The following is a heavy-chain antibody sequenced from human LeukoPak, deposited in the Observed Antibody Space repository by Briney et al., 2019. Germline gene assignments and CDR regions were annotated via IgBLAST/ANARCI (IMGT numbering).Heavy chain of an antibody. CDR2: ISGSVGST. CDR1: GFTFTSYA. Sequence: GGSLRLSSAASGFTFTSYAMSWVRQAPGKGLEWVSVISGSVGSTYYADSVKGRFTASRDNSKNTLYLQMNSLRAEDTAVYYCAKDPGITMVRGVIIRSLYYYGMDVWGQGTTVTVSS. D-gene: IGHD3-10*01. CDR3: AKDPGITMVRGVIIRSLYYYGMDV. V-gene: IGHV3-23*01. J-gene: IGHJ6*02.